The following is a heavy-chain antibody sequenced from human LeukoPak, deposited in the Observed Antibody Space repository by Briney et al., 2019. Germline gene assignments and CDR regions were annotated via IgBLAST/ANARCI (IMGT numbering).Heavy chain of an antibody. CDR1: GGSFSTYY. D-gene: IGHD3-22*01. J-gene: IGHJ4*02. CDR2: IYYSGST. V-gene: IGHV4-59*01. Sequence: SETLSLTCTVSGGSFSTYYWSWIRQPPGKGLEWIGYIYYSGSTNYNPSLQSRVTISVDTSKHQFSLTLSSVTAAEPPMYYCGRENSYYDSSGYNYGSGYFDYWGQGALVTVSS. CDR3: GRENSYYDSSGYNYGSGYFDY.